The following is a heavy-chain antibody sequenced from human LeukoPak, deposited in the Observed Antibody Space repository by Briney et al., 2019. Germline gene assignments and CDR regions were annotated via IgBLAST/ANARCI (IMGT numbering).Heavy chain of an antibody. CDR3: AREAGYYWGAFDY. CDR2: INDGNGNT. CDR1: GYTFTNYT. Sequence: ASVKVSCKASGYTFTNYTMHWVRQAPGQRLEWMGWINDGNGNTKYSQKFQGRVTISRDTSASTGYMELSSLRSEDTAVYYCAREAGYYWGAFDYWGQGTLVTVSS. V-gene: IGHV1-3*01. J-gene: IGHJ4*02. D-gene: IGHD3-22*01.